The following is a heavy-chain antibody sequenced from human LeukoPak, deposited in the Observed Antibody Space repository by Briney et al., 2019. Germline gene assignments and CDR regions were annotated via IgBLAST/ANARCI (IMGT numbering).Heavy chain of an antibody. Sequence: PSETLSLTCSVSGGSISRSSYYWGWIRQPPGKGLEWIGSLYNTETTYYNPSLQSRVTISVDTPKNQFSLKLSSVTAADTAVYYCARDSRFLEWLLGWFDPWGQGTLVTVSS. CDR1: GGSISRSSYY. D-gene: IGHD3-3*01. V-gene: IGHV4-39*02. CDR2: LYNTETT. CDR3: ARDSRFLEWLLGWFDP. J-gene: IGHJ5*02.